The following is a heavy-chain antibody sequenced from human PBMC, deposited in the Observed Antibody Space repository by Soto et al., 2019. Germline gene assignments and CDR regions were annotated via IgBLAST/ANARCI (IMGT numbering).Heavy chain of an antibody. D-gene: IGHD2-15*01. CDR1: GYTFTGYY. J-gene: IGHJ4*02. CDR2: INPNSGGT. V-gene: IGHV1-2*04. Sequence: ASVKVSCKASGYTFTGYYMHWVRQAPGQGLEWMGWINPNSGGTNYAQKFQGWVTMTRDTSISTAYMELSRLRSDDTAVYYCARGPGIVVVVAATPEGYYFDYWGQGSLVTVSS. CDR3: ARGPGIVVVVAATPEGYYFDY.